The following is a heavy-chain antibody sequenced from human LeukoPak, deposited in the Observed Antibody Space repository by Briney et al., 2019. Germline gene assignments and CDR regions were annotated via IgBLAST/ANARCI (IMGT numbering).Heavy chain of an antibody. CDR2: INSDGSST. V-gene: IGHV3-74*01. Sequence: AGGSLRLSGAASGFTFSSYWMQWVRQAPGQGLVWVSRINSDGSSTSYADSVKGRFTISRDNAKTTLYLQMKSLRVKDTAVYYCARSSWYSSGWDNDAFDIWGQGTMVTVSS. CDR3: ARSSWYSSGWDNDAFDI. D-gene: IGHD6-19*01. J-gene: IGHJ3*02. CDR1: GFTFSSYW.